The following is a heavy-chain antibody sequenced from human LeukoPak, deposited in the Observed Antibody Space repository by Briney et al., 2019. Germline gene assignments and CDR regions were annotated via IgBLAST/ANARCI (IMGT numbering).Heavy chain of an antibody. V-gene: IGHV1-2*02. Sequence: RASVKVSCKASGYTFTGYYMHWVRQAPGQGLEWMGWINPNSGGTNYAQKFQGRVTMTRDTSISTAYMELSRLRSDDTAVYYCARDRGDTAIANIDYWGQGTLVTVSS. J-gene: IGHJ4*02. CDR2: INPNSGGT. CDR1: GYTFTGYY. D-gene: IGHD5-18*01. CDR3: ARDRGDTAIANIDY.